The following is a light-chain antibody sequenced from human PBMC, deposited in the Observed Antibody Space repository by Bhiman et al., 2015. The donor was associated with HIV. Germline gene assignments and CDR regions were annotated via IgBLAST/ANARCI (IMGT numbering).Light chain of an antibody. J-gene: IGLJ3*02. Sequence: SALTQPASVSGSPGQSITISCTGSSSDVGGYNYVSWYQQHPGKAPKLMIYDVTYRPSGVSNRFSGSKSGNTASLTISGLQAEDEADYYCSSYTSTSTLVFGGGTKVTVL. CDR1: SSDVGGYNY. CDR3: SSYTSTSTLV. V-gene: IGLV2-14*03. CDR2: DVT.